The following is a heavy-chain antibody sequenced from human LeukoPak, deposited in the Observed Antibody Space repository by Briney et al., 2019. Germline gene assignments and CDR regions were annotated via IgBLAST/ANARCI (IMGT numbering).Heavy chain of an antibody. CDR1: GGSISSGDYY. CDR2: INHSGST. J-gene: IGHJ4*02. V-gene: IGHV4-30-4*08. CDR3: ARGLRSEKSRGRYYFDY. Sequence: SQTLSLTCTVSGGSISSGDYYWSWIRQPPGKGLEWIGEINHSGSTNYNPSLKSRVTISVDTSKNQFSLKLSSVTAADTAVYYCARGLRSEKSRGRYYFDYWGQGTLVTVSS. D-gene: IGHD3-16*01.